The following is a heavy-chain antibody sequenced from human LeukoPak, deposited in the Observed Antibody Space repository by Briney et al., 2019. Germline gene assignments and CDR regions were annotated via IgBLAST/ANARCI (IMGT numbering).Heavy chain of an antibody. J-gene: IGHJ4*02. Sequence: PGGSLRLSCAASGFTFSSYAMSWVRQAPWKGLEWVSSISGGGASTYYADSVKGRFTISRDNSKNTVYLQMNSLRAEDTAVYYCARDIEAAGLFLDYWGQGTLVTVSS. V-gene: IGHV3-23*01. D-gene: IGHD6-13*01. CDR2: ISGGGAST. CDR3: ARDIEAAGLFLDY. CDR1: GFTFSSYA.